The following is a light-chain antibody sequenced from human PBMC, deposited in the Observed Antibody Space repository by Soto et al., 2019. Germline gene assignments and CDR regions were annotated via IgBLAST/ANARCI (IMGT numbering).Light chain of an antibody. CDR3: QQNYNAPRT. CDR2: AAS. V-gene: IGKV1-39*01. J-gene: IGKJ4*01. Sequence: DIQVTQSPSSLSASVGDRVTITCRTSQSISSHLNWYHQKPGKAPKPLIFAASRLQSGVPSRFRGNGSGTDFTLTITSLQPEDFATYYCQQNYNAPRTFGGGTKIEIK. CDR1: QSISSH.